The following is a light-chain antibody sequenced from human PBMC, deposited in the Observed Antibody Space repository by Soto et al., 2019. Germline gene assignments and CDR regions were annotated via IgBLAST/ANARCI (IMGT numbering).Light chain of an antibody. CDR2: DVS. CDR1: RSDIGSYNL. V-gene: IGLV2-23*02. Sequence: QSALTQPASVSGSPGQSITISCTGTRSDIGSYNLVSWYQQHPDKAPKLMIYDVSKRPSGVSDRFSGSKSGNTASPTISGLQAEDEGDYYSCSYAGNCNLIFGGGTKLTVL. CDR3: CSYAGNCNLI. J-gene: IGLJ2*01.